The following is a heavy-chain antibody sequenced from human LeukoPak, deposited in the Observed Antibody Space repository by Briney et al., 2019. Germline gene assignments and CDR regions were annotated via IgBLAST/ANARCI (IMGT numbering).Heavy chain of an antibody. CDR1: GGSISSYY. CDR2: IYYSGSTT. CDR3: ARRDSSRWREGSFDI. J-gene: IGHJ3*02. V-gene: IGHV4-59*01. Sequence: SETLSLTCTVSGGSISSYYWSWIRQPAGKGLEWIGHIYYSGSTTSFNPSLKSRVTISLDTSKNQFSLKLTSVTAADTAVYYCARRDSSRWREGSFDIWGQGTMVTVSS. D-gene: IGHD4-11*01.